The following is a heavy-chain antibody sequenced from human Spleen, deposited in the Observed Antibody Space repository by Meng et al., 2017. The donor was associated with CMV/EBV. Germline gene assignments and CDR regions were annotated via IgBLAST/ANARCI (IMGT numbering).Heavy chain of an antibody. CDR1: TFPDFF. V-gene: IGHV1-2*02. J-gene: IGHJ4*02. CDR2: INPKSGGT. Sequence: TFPDFFIHWVRQAPGQGLEWMGWINPKSGGTHYAQKFQGRVIMTRDTSITTAYMELRRLRSDDTAVYYCARVPRREYYDSSGYYDKWGQGTLVTVSS. CDR3: ARVPRREYYDSSGYYDK. D-gene: IGHD3-22*01.